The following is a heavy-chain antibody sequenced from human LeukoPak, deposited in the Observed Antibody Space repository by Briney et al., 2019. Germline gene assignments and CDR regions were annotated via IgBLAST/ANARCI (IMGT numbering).Heavy chain of an antibody. CDR2: ISGSGGST. J-gene: IGHJ6*02. CDR3: AKDYSGSYSATYYYYGMDV. CDR1: GFTFSSYA. V-gene: IGHV3-23*01. D-gene: IGHD1-26*01. Sequence: GGSLRLSCAAYGFTFSSYAMRWVRQAPGKGLEWVSAISGSGGSTYYADSVKGRFTISRDNSKNTLYLQMNSLRAEDTAVYYCAKDYSGSYSATYYYYGMDVWGQGTTVTVSS.